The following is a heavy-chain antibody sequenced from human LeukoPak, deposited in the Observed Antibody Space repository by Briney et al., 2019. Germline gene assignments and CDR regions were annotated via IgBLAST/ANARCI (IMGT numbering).Heavy chain of an antibody. CDR3: ARGGTIFGVATGYNWFDP. J-gene: IGHJ5*02. D-gene: IGHD3-3*01. Sequence: SETLSLTCAVYGGSFSGYYWSWIRQPPGKGLEWIGEINHSGSTNYNPSLKSRVTISVDTSKNQFSPKLSSVTAADTAVYYCARGGTIFGVATGYNWFDPWGQGTLVTVSS. V-gene: IGHV4-34*01. CDR1: GGSFSGYY. CDR2: INHSGST.